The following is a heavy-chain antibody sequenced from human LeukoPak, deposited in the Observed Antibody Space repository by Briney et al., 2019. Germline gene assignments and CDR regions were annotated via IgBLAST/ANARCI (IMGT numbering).Heavy chain of an antibody. CDR1: GGTFSGYY. D-gene: IGHD5-18*01. CDR3: ARGFVGYSYGLDY. CDR2: INHSGST. Sequence: SETLSLTCAVYGGTFSGYYWSWIRQPPGKGLEWIGEINHSGSTNYNPSLKSRVTISVDTSKNQFSLKLSSVTAADTAVYYCARGFVGYSYGLDYWGQGTLVTVSS. J-gene: IGHJ4*02. V-gene: IGHV4-34*01.